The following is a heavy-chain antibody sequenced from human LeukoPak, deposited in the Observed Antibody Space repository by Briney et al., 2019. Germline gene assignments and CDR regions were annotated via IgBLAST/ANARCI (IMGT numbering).Heavy chain of an antibody. Sequence: GGSLRLSCAASGFTCGTYASHWVRQAPRKGLEWVAVISDDGSTKYYAESVKGRFTISRDNSKNTLYLQMNSLRAEDTAVYYCARARYSSGWIYYMDVWGKGTAVTVSS. CDR2: ISDDGSTK. D-gene: IGHD6-19*01. J-gene: IGHJ6*03. CDR3: ARARYSSGWIYYMDV. CDR1: GFTCGTYA. V-gene: IGHV3-30*01.